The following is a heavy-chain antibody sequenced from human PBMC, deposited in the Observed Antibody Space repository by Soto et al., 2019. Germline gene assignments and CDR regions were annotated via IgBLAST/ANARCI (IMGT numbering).Heavy chain of an antibody. CDR1: GGSIRSYY. V-gene: IGHV4-59*01. Sequence: PSETLSLTCTVSGGSIRSYYWSWIRQPPGKGPEWIGYVYHTGSTDYNPSLKGRVTISLDTSKNQFSLKLSSVTAADTAVYYCARAGAATLSDYWGQGTLVTVSS. D-gene: IGHD2-15*01. J-gene: IGHJ4*02. CDR2: VYHTGST. CDR3: ARAGAATLSDY.